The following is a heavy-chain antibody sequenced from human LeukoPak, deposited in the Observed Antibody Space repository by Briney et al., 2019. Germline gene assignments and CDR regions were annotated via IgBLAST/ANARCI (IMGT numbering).Heavy chain of an antibody. D-gene: IGHD2-15*01. CDR2: IYYNGIT. J-gene: IGHJ3*02. Sequence: GSLRLSCAASGFTFSSYSMNWIRQTPGKGLEWIGYIYYNGITNYNPSLKSRATISLDTSKNQFSLYLSSVTAADTAVYYCARDAADAFDIWGQGTMVSVSP. CDR1: GFTFSSYS. V-gene: IGHV4-59*01. CDR3: ARDAADAFDI.